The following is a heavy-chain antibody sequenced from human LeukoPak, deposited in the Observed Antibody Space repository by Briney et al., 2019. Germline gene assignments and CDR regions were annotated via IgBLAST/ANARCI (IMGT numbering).Heavy chain of an antibody. J-gene: IGHJ6*03. CDR2: IYTRESN. CDR3: AREGTARSYYYYRDV. V-gene: IGHV4-4*07. D-gene: IGHD6-6*01. CDR1: GHPLRIYY. Sequence: PSDPLSLTCSVWGHPLRIYYGIWTRQPGGEAREGIGHIYTRESNIYNPSLKSRVTMSVDTSKHQFSLKLSSVTAADTAVYYCAREGTARSYYYYRDVWGKGTTVTVSS.